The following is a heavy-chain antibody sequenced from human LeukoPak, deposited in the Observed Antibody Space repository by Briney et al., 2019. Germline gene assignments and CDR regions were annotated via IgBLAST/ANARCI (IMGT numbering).Heavy chain of an antibody. D-gene: IGHD6-19*01. Sequence: SETLYLTCTVSGGSISSSSYYWGWIRQPPGKGLEWIGSIYYSGSTYYNPSLKSRVTISVDTSKNQFSLKLSSVTAADTAVYYCARHQVDSSSPLPGSLDYWGQGTLVTVSS. CDR1: GGSISSSSYY. J-gene: IGHJ4*02. CDR3: ARHQVDSSSPLPGSLDY. V-gene: IGHV4-39*01. CDR2: IYYSGST.